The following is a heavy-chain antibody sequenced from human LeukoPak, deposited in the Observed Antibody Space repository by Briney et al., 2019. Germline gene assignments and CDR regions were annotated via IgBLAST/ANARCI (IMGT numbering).Heavy chain of an antibody. J-gene: IGHJ5*02. CDR2: ISYSGTT. CDR1: GASISSHY. CDR3: ASRAHCSGGSCYGNWFDP. V-gene: IGHV4-59*11. D-gene: IGHD2-15*01. Sequence: TSETLSLTCTVSGASISSHYWSWIRQSPGKGLEWIGYISYSGTTNYNPSLKSRVIISVDTSKNHFSLRLSSVTAADTAVYYCASRAHCSGGSCYGNWFDPWGQGTLVTVSS.